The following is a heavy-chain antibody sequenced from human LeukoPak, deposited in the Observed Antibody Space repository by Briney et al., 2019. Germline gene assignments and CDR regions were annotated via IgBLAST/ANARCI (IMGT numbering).Heavy chain of an antibody. Sequence: GGSLRLSCAASGFTFSSYGMSWVRQAPGKGLEWVSAISGSGGSTYYADSVRGRFTISRDNSKNTLYLQMNSLRAEDTAVYYCARSFRLMADYWGQGTLVTVSS. CDR1: GFTFSSYG. CDR2: ISGSGGST. CDR3: ARSFRLMADY. J-gene: IGHJ4*02. D-gene: IGHD2-8*01. V-gene: IGHV3-23*01.